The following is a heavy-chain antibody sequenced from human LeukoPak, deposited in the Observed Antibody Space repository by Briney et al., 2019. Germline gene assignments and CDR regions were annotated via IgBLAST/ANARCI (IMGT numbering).Heavy chain of an antibody. D-gene: IGHD3-3*01. CDR1: GFTVSSNY. J-gene: IGHJ4*02. V-gene: IGHV3-66*02. Sequence: GGSLRLSCAASGFTVSSNYMSWDRQAPGKGLEWVSVIYSGGSTYYADSVKGRFTISRDNSKNTLYLQMNSLRAEDTAVYYCASWSRFWRGFDYWGQGTLVTVSS. CDR2: IYSGGST. CDR3: ASWSRFWRGFDY.